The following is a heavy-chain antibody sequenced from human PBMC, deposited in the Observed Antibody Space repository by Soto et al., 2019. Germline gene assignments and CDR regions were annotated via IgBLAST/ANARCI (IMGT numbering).Heavy chain of an antibody. CDR1: GFTFSSYS. J-gene: IGHJ6*02. V-gene: IGHV3-21*01. D-gene: IGHD3-16*02. Sequence: GRPLTLPCAASGFTFSSYSINWVRQAPGKGLEWVSSISSSSSYIYYADSVKDRFTISRDNAKNSLDLQMNSLRAEDTAVYYCARSIMITFGGVIDSYYYGMDVWGQGTTVTVSS. CDR2: ISSSSSYI. CDR3: ARSIMITFGGVIDSYYYGMDV.